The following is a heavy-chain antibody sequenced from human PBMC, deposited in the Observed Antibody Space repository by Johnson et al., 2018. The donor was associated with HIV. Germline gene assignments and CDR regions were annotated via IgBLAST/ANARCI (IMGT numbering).Heavy chain of an antibody. J-gene: IGHJ3*02. CDR1: GFTFSSYA. V-gene: IGHV3-66*01. Sequence: EVQLMESGGGVVQPGRSLRLSCAASGFTFSSYAMHWVRQAPGQGLEWVSVIFSGGTTYYADSVKGRFTISRDNSKNTLYLQMNSLRAEDTAVYYCARACRDGYTCDALDIWGQGTTVTVSS. D-gene: IGHD5-24*01. CDR2: IFSGGTT. CDR3: ARACRDGYTCDALDI.